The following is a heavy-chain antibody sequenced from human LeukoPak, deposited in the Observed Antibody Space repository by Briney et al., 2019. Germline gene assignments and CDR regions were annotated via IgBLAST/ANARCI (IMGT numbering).Heavy chain of an antibody. V-gene: IGHV3-30-3*01. D-gene: IGHD6-19*01. Sequence: GRSLRLSRAASGFTFSSYAMHWVRQAPGKGLEWVAVISYDGSNKYYADSVKGRFTISRDNSKNTLYLQMNSLRAEDTAVYYCARSKQWLGHLFHFDYWGQGTLVTVSS. CDR3: ARSKQWLGHLFHFDY. CDR2: ISYDGSNK. J-gene: IGHJ4*02. CDR1: GFTFSSYA.